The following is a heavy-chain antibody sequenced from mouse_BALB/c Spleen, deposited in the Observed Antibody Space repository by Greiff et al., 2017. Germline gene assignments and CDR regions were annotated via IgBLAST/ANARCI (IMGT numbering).Heavy chain of an antibody. CDR2: ISSGGSYT. CDR1: GFTFSSYT. J-gene: IGHJ4*01. CDR3: TRDGYGMDY. V-gene: IGHV5-6-4*01. D-gene: IGHD2-2*01. Sequence: EVQLVESGGGLVKPGGSLKLSCAASGFTFSSYTMSWVRQTPEQRLEWVATISSGGSYTYYPDSVKGRFTISRDNAKNTLYLQMSSLKSEDTAIYYCTRDGYGMDYWGQGTSVTVAS.